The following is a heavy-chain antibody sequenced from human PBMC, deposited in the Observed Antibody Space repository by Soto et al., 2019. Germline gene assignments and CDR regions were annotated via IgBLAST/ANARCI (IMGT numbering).Heavy chain of an antibody. CDR1: GFTFSNYG. CDR3: AKDGAPRYCGRRSCLQAGAY. D-gene: IGHD2-15*01. J-gene: IGHJ4*02. V-gene: IGHV3-30*18. CDR2: ISYDGSHK. Sequence: QVQLVESGGGVVQPGRSLRLSCAGSGFTFSNYGLHWVRQAPGKGLEWVAVISYDGSHKYYADSVKGRFTISRDNSNNMLYLQMDSMRAEDTAVYYCAKDGAPRYCGRRSCLQAGAYWGQGTLVTVSS.